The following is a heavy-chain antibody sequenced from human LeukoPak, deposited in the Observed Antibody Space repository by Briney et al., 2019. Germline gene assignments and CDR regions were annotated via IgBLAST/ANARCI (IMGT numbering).Heavy chain of an antibody. CDR1: GYSFTSNW. Sequence: GESLKISCKGSGYSFTSNWIGWVRQMPGKGLEWMGIIYPGDSDTRYSPSFQGQVTISADKSINTAYLQWSSLKASDTAMYYCARQGDSNYYYYYMDVWGKGTTVTVSS. CDR2: IYPGDSDT. D-gene: IGHD2-21*02. J-gene: IGHJ6*03. V-gene: IGHV5-51*01. CDR3: ARQGDSNYYYYYMDV.